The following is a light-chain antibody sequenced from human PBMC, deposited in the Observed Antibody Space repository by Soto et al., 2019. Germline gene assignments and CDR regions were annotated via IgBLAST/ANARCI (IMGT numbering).Light chain of an antibody. V-gene: IGKV3-15*01. J-gene: IGKJ1*01. CDR1: QTVGRN. CDR2: TAS. CDR3: QQYNNWPRT. Sequence: EIIMTQSPATLSVSPGERAILSCRASQTVGRNLAWYQQKPGQAPRLLIYTASTRATGIPARFSGSGSGTEFTLTVSSLQSEDFAIYYCQQYNNWPRTFGQGTKVEIK.